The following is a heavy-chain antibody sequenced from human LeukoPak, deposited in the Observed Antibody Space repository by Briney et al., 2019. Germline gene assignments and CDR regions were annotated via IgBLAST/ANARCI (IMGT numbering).Heavy chain of an antibody. CDR2: ISSGSSYI. CDR1: GFTFSSYS. J-gene: IGHJ4*02. V-gene: IGHV3-21*01. CDR3: ARGKAANAIGIDY. D-gene: IGHD2-15*01. Sequence: GGSLRLSCAASGFTFSSYSMNWVRQAPGKGLEWVSSISSGSSYIYYADSVKGRFTISRDNAKNSLYLQMNSLRAEDTAVYYCARGKAANAIGIDYWGQGTLVTVSS.